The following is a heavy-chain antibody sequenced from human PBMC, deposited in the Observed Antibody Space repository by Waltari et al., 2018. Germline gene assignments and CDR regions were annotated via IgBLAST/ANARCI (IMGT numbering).Heavy chain of an antibody. CDR1: GFTFDNYA. J-gene: IGHJ6*02. V-gene: IGHV3-9*01. CDR2: INWSSGKI. D-gene: IGHD2-8*01. CDR3: AKDGTKENNYYGMDV. Sequence: EVHLVEPGGGLVQPGRSLRLSCAASGFTFDNYAMHWVRQAPGKGLEWVSGINWSSGKIGYADSVKGRFTISRDNAKNSLYLQMNSLRVEDTALYYCAKDGTKENNYYGMDVWGQGTTVTVSS.